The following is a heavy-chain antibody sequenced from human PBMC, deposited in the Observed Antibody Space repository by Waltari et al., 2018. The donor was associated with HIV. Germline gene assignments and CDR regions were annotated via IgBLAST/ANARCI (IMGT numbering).Heavy chain of an antibody. Sequence: QVQLVESGGGVVQPGRSLRLSCEASGFTFSSYGMHWVRQAPGKGLEWVAVIWYDGSNKYYADSVKGRFTISRDNSKNTLYLQMNSLRAEDTAVYYCARGDVATTIFDYWGQGTLVTVSS. V-gene: IGHV3-33*01. CDR3: ARGDVATTIFDY. J-gene: IGHJ4*02. D-gene: IGHD5-12*01. CDR2: IWYDGSNK. CDR1: GFTFSSYG.